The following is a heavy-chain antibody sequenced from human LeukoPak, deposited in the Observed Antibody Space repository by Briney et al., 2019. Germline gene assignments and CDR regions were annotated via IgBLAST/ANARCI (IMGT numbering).Heavy chain of an antibody. CDR3: ARDSDYYDSSGSLWFDP. Sequence: GGSLRLSCAASGFTFSSYGMHWVRQAPGKGLEWVAVIWYDGSNKYYADSVKGRFTTSRDNSKNTLYLQMNSLRAEDTAVYYCARDSDYYDSSGSLWFDPWGQGTLVTVSS. J-gene: IGHJ5*02. CDR2: IWYDGSNK. V-gene: IGHV3-33*01. CDR1: GFTFSSYG. D-gene: IGHD3-22*01.